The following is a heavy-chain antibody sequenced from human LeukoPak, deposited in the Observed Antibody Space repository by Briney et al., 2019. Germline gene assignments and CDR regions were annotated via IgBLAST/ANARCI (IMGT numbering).Heavy chain of an antibody. CDR2: IYTGGST. J-gene: IGHJ6*02. V-gene: IGHV3-66*02. CDR1: GFTVDSNY. CDR3: VRGFGKAAANVFGGYTMDV. Sequence: GGSLRLSCAASGFTVDSNYMSWVRQAPGKGLEWVSLIYTGGSTYYADSVRGRFTISRDNSKNTLYLQMNSLRPEDTAVYYCVRGFGKAAANVFGGYTMDVWGQGTTVTVSS. D-gene: IGHD6-13*01.